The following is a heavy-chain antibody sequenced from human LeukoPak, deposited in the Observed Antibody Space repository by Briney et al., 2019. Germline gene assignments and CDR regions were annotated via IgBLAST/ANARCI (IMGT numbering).Heavy chain of an antibody. CDR2: LSGNGETT. J-gene: IGHJ4*02. Sequence: GGSLRLSRVASGFTFSSYSMTWVRQAPWRGLEGVAVLSGNGETTYYADSLKSRGTLSRDNSKKTQYLQMNSLRADDTAVYFCAKGRTGYIPDFWGQGTLVTVSS. CDR1: GFTFSSYS. D-gene: IGHD6-13*01. V-gene: IGHV3-23*01. CDR3: AKGRTGYIPDF.